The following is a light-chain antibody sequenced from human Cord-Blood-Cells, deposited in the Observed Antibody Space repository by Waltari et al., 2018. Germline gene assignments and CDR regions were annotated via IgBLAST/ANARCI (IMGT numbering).Light chain of an antibody. V-gene: IGLV2-14*01. CDR2: DVS. J-gene: IGLJ2*01. CDR3: SSYTSSSTLV. CDR1: RSDVGGYNY. Sequence: QSALTQPASVSGSPVQSVTIPCTGTRSDVGGYNYFSWYQQHPGKAPKLLIYDVSNRPSGVSNRFSGSKSGNTASLTISGLQAEDEADYYCSSYTSSSTLVFGGGTKLTVL.